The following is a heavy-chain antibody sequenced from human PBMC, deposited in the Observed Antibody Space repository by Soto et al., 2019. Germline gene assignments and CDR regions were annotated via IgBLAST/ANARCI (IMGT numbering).Heavy chain of an antibody. CDR2: ISYDGSNK. Sequence: GGSLRLSCAASGFTFSGYAMHWVRQAPGKGLEWVAVISYDGSNKYYEDSVKGRFTISRDNSKNTLYLQMPSLRAEDTAVYYCARVLITLRGVIRSYYYYGMDVWGQGTTVTSP. D-gene: IGHD3-10*01. CDR1: GFTFSGYA. J-gene: IGHJ6*02. V-gene: IGHV3-30-3*01. CDR3: ARVLITLRGVIRSYYYYGMDV.